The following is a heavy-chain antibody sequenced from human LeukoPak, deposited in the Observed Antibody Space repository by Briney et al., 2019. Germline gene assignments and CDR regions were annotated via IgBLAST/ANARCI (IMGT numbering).Heavy chain of an antibody. J-gene: IGHJ4*02. CDR1: GFTFSSYA. CDR3: ARDPLSRRGVFDY. V-gene: IGHV3-30*01. CDR2: ISYDGSNK. D-gene: IGHD3-10*01. Sequence: QPGGSLRLSCAASGFTFSSYAMHWVRQAPGKVLEWVAVISYDGSNKYYADSVKGRFTISRDNSKNTLYLQMNSLRAEDTAVYYCARDPLSRRGVFDYWGQGTLVTVSS.